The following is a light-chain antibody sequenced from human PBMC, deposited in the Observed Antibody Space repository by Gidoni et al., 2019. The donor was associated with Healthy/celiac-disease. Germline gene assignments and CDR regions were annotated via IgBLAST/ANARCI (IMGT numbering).Light chain of an antibody. CDR3: MIWHSSAVV. Sequence: QAVLTQPASLSASPGASASLPCTLRSGINVGTYRIYWYQQKPGSPPQYLLRYKSDSDKQQGSGVPSRFSRSKDASANAGILLISGLQSEDEADYYCMIWHSSAVVFGGGTKLTVL. V-gene: IGLV5-45*01. CDR1: SGINVGTYR. CDR2: YKSDSDK. J-gene: IGLJ2*01.